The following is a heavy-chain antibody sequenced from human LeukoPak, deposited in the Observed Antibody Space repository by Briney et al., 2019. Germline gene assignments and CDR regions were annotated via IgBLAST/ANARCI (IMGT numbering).Heavy chain of an antibody. J-gene: IGHJ4*02. Sequence: GGSLRLACAASGFTFDDYAMDWDRQAPGKGLEWGSGISCNSGSIVYADSVKGRFTISRDNAKNSLYLQMNSLRAEDTALYCCAKVAADYFDYWGQGTLVTVSS. CDR2: ISCNSGSI. D-gene: IGHD6-13*01. CDR3: AKVAADYFDY. V-gene: IGHV3-9*01. CDR1: GFTFDDYA.